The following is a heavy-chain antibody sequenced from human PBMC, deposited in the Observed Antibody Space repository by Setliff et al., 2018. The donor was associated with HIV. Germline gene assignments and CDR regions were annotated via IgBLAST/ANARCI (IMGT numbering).Heavy chain of an antibody. CDR3: ARGSYYYYNMDV. J-gene: IGHJ6*04. V-gene: IGHV4-61*08. CDR1: GGSISSGDYY. CDR2: IYHTGMS. Sequence: PSETLSLTCTVSGGSISSGDYYWSWIRQPPGKGLEWIGYIYHTGMSNYNPSLKSRVTMSVSPSKNQFSLKLTSVTAADTAVYYCARGSYYYYNMDVWGKGTTVTVSS.